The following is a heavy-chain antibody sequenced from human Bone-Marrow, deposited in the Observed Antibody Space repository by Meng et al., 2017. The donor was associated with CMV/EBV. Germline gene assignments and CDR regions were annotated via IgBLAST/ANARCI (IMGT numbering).Heavy chain of an antibody. CDR2: INHSGST. Sequence: TLCTTCTVCGGAFRGYYWSGNGQPPGKGMEWIGEINHSGSTNYHPSLKSRVTISVDTSKNQFSLKLSSVTAADTAVYYCAVMTTFSWGQGTLVTVSS. V-gene: IGHV4-34*01. J-gene: IGHJ4*02. CDR1: GGAFRGYY. D-gene: IGHD2/OR15-2a*01. CDR3: AVMTTFS.